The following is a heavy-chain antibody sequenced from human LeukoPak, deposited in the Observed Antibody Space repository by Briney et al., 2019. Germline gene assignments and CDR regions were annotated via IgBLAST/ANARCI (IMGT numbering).Heavy chain of an antibody. J-gene: IGHJ5*02. D-gene: IGHD2-2*01. CDR1: GYTFTSYY. V-gene: IGHV1-46*01. Sequence: ASVKVSCKASGYTFTSYYMHWVRQAPGQGLEWMGIINPSGGSTSYAQKFQGRVTMTRVTSTSTVYMELSSLRSEDTAVYYCARDRCSSTSCYPNDPWGQGTLVTVSS. CDR2: INPSGGST. CDR3: ARDRCSSTSCYPNDP.